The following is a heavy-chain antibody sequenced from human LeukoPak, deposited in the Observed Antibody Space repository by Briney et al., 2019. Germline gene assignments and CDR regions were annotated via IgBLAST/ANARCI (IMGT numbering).Heavy chain of an antibody. Sequence: PGGSLRLSCAASGFTFSSYAMSWVRQAPGKGLEWVSAISGSGGSTYYADSVKGRFTISRDNSKNTLYLQMNSLRAEDTAVYYCAKDPNDYGDGGAFDIWRQGTMVTVSS. CDR3: AKDPNDYGDGGAFDI. J-gene: IGHJ3*02. V-gene: IGHV3-23*01. CDR1: GFTFSSYA. CDR2: ISGSGGST. D-gene: IGHD4-17*01.